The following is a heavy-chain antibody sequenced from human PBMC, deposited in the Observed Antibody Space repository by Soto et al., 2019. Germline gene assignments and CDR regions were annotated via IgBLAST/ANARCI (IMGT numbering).Heavy chain of an antibody. CDR3: STWAYDTNGYYRFDP. J-gene: IGHJ5*01. V-gene: IGHV4-34*01. Sequence: SETLSLTCAVYGGSFSGHSWTWIRQSPGKGLEWIGDINHSGRVNYSPSLKSRVTISLDTSKNQFSLTLSAVTAADTAMYYCSTWAYDTNGYYRFDPWGQGTLVIVSS. CDR1: GGSFSGHS. CDR2: INHSGRV. D-gene: IGHD3-22*01.